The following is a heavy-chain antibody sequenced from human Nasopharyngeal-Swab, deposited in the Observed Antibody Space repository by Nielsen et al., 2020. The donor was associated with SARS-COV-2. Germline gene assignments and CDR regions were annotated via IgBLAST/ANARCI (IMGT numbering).Heavy chain of an antibody. V-gene: IGHV4-39*01. Sequence: GSLRLSCTVSGGSISSSSYYWGWIRQPQGKGLEWIGSIYYSGSTYYNPSLKIRVTISVDTSKNHFSLKLSSVTAADTAVYYCATYGYGSYYYYYMDVWGKGTTVTVSS. CDR2: IYYSGST. CDR3: ATYGYGSYYYYYMDV. J-gene: IGHJ6*03. D-gene: IGHD5-18*01. CDR1: GGSISSSSYY.